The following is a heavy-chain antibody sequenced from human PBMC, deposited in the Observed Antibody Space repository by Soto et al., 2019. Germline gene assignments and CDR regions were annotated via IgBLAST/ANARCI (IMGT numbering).Heavy chain of an antibody. Sequence: SETLSLTCAVYGGSFSTDYWSWIRQPPGKGLEWIGEINHSGGTNYNPSLKSRVTISVATSKNQFSLKLSSVTAADMAVYYCARVLAARASRDFDYWGQGTLVTVSS. CDR2: INHSGGT. V-gene: IGHV4-34*01. J-gene: IGHJ4*02. CDR1: GGSFSTDY. D-gene: IGHD6-6*01. CDR3: ARVLAARASRDFDY.